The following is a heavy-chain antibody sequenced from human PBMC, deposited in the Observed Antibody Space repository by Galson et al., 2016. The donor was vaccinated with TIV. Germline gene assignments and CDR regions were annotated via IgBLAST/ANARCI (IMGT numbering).Heavy chain of an antibody. CDR3: ARDSHYGPYYYGMDV. J-gene: IGHJ6*02. D-gene: IGHD4-17*01. CDR2: IYHSGST. CDR1: GGSISSSNW. V-gene: IGHV4-4*02. Sequence: TLSLTCAVSGGSISSSNWWSWVRQPPGKGLEWIGEIYHSGSTNYNPSLKGRVTISVDKSKNQFSLKLSSGTAADTAVYYCARDSHYGPYYYGMDVWGQGTTVTVSS.